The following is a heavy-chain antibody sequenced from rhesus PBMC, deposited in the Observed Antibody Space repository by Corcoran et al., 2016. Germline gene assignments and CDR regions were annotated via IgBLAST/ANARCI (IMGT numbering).Heavy chain of an antibody. CDR1: GGSISDSYR. J-gene: IGHJ4*01. CDR3: ARAGIAAAGTDY. CDR2: IYGSSTST. D-gene: IGHD6-25*01. V-gene: IGHV4S10*01. Sequence: QVQLQESGPGVVKPSETLSLTCAVSGGSISDSYRWRWIRPPPGKGLEWIGYIYGSSTSTNYNPSLKSRVTISKDTSKNQFSLKLSSVTAADTAVYYCARAGIAAAGTDYWGQGVLVTVSS.